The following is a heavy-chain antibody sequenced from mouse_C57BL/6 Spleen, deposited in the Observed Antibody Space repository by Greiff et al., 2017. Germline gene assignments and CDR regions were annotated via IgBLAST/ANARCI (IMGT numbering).Heavy chain of an antibody. CDR1: GFTFTDYY. CDR3: ARYYGSSYWYFDV. Sequence: EVKLVESGGGLVQPGGSLSLSCAASGFTFTDYYMSWVRQPPGKALEWLGFIRNKANGYTTEYSASVKGRFTISRDNSQSILYLQMNALGAEDSATYYCARYYGSSYWYFDVWGTGTTVTVSS. CDR2: IRNKANGYTT. J-gene: IGHJ1*03. D-gene: IGHD1-1*01. V-gene: IGHV7-3*01.